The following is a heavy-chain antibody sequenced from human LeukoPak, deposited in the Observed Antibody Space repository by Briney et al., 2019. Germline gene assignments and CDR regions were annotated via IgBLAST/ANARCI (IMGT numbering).Heavy chain of an antibody. V-gene: IGHV3-7*03. J-gene: IGHJ4*02. CDR3: ARDSGRFYIDY. CDR2: IKQDGSEK. CDR1: GFTFSHYW. D-gene: IGHD5-12*01. Sequence: GGSLRLSCAASGFTFSHYWMTWVRQAPGKGLEWVANIKQDGSEKYYVDSLKGRFTISRDNAKNSLYLQINSLRADDTAIYYCARDSGRFYIDYWGQGTLVTVSS.